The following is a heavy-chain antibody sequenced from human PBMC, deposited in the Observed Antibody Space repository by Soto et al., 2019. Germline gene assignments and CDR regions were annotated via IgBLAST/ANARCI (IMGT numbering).Heavy chain of an antibody. CDR2: INPSGGST. V-gene: IGHV1-46*01. CDR1: GGTFSSYA. J-gene: IGHJ6*02. CDR3: ARGRPEHGMDV. Sequence: QVQLVQSGAEVKKPGSSVKVSCKASGGTFSSYAISWVRQAPGQGLEWMGIINPSGGSTSYAQKFQGRVTMTRDTSTSTVYMELSSLRSEDTAVYYCARGRPEHGMDVWGQGTTVTVSS.